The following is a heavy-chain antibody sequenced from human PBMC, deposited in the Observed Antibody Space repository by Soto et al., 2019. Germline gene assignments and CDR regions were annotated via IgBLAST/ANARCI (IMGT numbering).Heavy chain of an antibody. V-gene: IGHV3-15*01. Sequence: AASGFTFSNAWMSWVRQAPGKGLEWVGRIKSKTDGGTTDYAAPVKGRFTISRDDSKNTLYLQMSSLKTEDTAVYYCTTDHKKYQLLGSNYYYYYAMDVWGQGTTVTVSS. CDR3: TTDHKKYQLLGSNYYYYYAMDV. J-gene: IGHJ6*02. CDR1: GFTFSNAW. CDR2: IKSKTDGGTT. D-gene: IGHD2-2*01.